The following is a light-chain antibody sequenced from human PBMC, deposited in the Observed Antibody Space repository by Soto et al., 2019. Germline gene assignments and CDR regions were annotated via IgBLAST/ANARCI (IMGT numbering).Light chain of an antibody. V-gene: IGKV3-20*01. CDR3: QQFGSPFT. CDR1: QSVSSSY. CDR2: GAS. Sequence: EIVLTQSPGTLSLSPGERATLSCRASQSVSSSYLAWYQHKPGQAPRLLIYGASTRATGIPDRFSGSGSGTDFTLTISRLEPEEFAVYFCQQFGSPFTFGPGTKVDLK. J-gene: IGKJ3*01.